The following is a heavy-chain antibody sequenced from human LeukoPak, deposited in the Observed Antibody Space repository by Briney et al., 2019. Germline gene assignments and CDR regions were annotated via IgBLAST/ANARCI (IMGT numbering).Heavy chain of an antibody. V-gene: IGHV3-48*04. Sequence: GGSLRLSCAASGFTFSSYSMNWVRQAPGKGLEWVSYISSSSSTIYYADSVKGRFTISRDNAKNTLYLQMNSLRAEDTAVYYCAREAKATKYCSGGSCYVDYWGQGTLVTVSS. CDR3: AREAKATKYCSGGSCYVDY. CDR1: GFTFSSYS. CDR2: ISSSSSTI. D-gene: IGHD2-15*01. J-gene: IGHJ4*02.